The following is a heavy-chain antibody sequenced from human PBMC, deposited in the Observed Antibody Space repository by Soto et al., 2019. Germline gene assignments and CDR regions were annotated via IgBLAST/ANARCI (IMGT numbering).Heavy chain of an antibody. J-gene: IGHJ4*02. CDR2: IYYSGST. CDR3: ASLVDTAMVYFDY. D-gene: IGHD5-18*01. V-gene: IGHV4-39*01. CDR1: GGSISSSSYY. Sequence: QLQLQESGPGLVKPSETLSLTCTVSGGSISSSSYYWGWIRQPPGKGLEWIGSIYYSGSTYYNPALKSRVTIPVDTSKNEFALKLSYVTAADTAVYYCASLVDTAMVYFDYWGQGTLVTVSS.